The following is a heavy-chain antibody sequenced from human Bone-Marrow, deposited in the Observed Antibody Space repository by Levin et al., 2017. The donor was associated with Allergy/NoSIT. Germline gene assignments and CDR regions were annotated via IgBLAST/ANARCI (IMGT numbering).Heavy chain of an antibody. CDR3: ARGGDYGNY. V-gene: IGHV3-66*01. J-gene: IGHJ4*02. CDR2: IYSAGST. Sequence: ASVKVSCAASGFTVSNNYMRWVRQPPGKGLEWVSLIYSAGSTYYADSVKGRFTISRDKSKNTLYLQMNSLRAEDTAVYYCARGGDYGNYWGQGTLVTVSS. D-gene: IGHD4/OR15-4a*01. CDR1: GFTVSNNY.